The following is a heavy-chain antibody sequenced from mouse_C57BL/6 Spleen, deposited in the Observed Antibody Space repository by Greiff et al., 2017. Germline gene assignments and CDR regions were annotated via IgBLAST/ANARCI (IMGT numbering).Heavy chain of an antibody. J-gene: IGHJ4*01. CDR1: GYTFTSYW. V-gene: IGHV1-59*01. CDR2: IDPSDSYT. CDR3: ARRGDAMDY. Sequence: QVQLKQSGAELVRPGTSVTLSCKASGYTFTSYWMHWVKQRPGQGLEWIGVIDPSDSYTNYNQKCKGKATFTVDTSSSTAYMQLSSLTPEDSAVYYCARRGDAMDYWGQGTSVTVSS.